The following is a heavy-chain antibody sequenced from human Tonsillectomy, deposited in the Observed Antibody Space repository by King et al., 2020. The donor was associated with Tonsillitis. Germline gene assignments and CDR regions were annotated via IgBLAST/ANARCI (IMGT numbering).Heavy chain of an antibody. D-gene: IGHD6-19*01. V-gene: IGHV5-51*01. J-gene: IGHJ4*02. CDR2: IYPGDSDT. CDR3: AGLGSGSVAGMWLNY. Sequence: VQLVESGAEVKKPGESLKMSCKGSGYSFTSYWIAWVRQTPGKGLEWMGIIYPGDSDTRYSPSFQGQVTIPADKSISTAYLQWKSLKASDTAIYYCAGLGSGSVAGMWLNYWGQGTLVTVSA. CDR1: GYSFTSYW.